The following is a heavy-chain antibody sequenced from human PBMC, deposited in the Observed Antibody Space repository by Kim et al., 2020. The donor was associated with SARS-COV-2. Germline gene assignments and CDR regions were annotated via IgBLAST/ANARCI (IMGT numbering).Heavy chain of an antibody. J-gene: IGHJ4*02. CDR3: ARTSGWLRLADY. Sequence: NYAQKLQGRVTMTRDTSISTAYMELSRLRSDDTAVYYCARTSGWLRLADYWGQGTLVTVSS. V-gene: IGHV1-2*02. D-gene: IGHD5-12*01.